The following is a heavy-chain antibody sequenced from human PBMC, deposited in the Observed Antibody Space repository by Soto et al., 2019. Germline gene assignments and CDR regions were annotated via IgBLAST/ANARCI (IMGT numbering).Heavy chain of an antibody. CDR1: GGTFSSYA. V-gene: IGHV1-69*13. D-gene: IGHD3-22*01. J-gene: IGHJ6*02. CDR3: ARETQPEYYDSSGYYSAYYYYGMDV. Sequence: GASVKVSCKASGGTFSSYAISWVRQAPGQGLEWMGGIIPIFGTANYAQKFQGRVTITADESTSTAYMELSSLRSEDTAVYYCARETQPEYYDSSGYYSAYYYYGMDVWGQGTTVTVSS. CDR2: IIPIFGTA.